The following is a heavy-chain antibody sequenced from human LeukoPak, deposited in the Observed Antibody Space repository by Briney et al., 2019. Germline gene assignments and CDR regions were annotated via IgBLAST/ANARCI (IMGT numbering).Heavy chain of an antibody. CDR2: INSDGSST. V-gene: IGHV3-74*01. CDR3: ERVDPKAPGDYS. D-gene: IGHD2-2*03. Sequence: PGGSLRLSCAASGFTFSSYCMHWVRQAPGKGLVWVSRINSDGSSTKYADSVKGRFTISRDNAKNTLYVQMNNLRDEDTAVYYCERVDPKAPGDYSWGRGTLVTVSS. CDR1: GFTFSSYC. J-gene: IGHJ4*02.